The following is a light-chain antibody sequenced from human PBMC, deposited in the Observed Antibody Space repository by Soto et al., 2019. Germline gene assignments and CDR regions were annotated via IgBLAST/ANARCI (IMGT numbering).Light chain of an antibody. J-gene: IGKJ5*01. CDR3: QQYGSSPT. Sequence: IVWTQSPGTLSLSPGERATLSCRASQSVSNNYLAWYQQKPGQAPRRLIYGASTRATGIPDRFSGSGSGTDFTLTIGRLEPEDFAVYYCQQYGSSPTFGEGTRLEIK. V-gene: IGKV3-20*01. CDR1: QSVSNNY. CDR2: GAS.